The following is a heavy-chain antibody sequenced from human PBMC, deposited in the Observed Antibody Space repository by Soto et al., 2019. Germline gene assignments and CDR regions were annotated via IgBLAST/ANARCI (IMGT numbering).Heavy chain of an antibody. CDR3: ARDRPWMVRGVTKSYYYYYYMDV. J-gene: IGHJ6*03. V-gene: IGHV3-33*01. CDR1: GFTFSSYG. Sequence: GGSLRLSCAASGFTFSSYGMHWGRQAPGKGLEWVAVIWYDGSNKYYADSVKCRFTISRDNSKNTLYLQMNSLRAEDTAVYYCARDRPWMVRGVTKSYYYYYYMDVWGKGTTVTVSS. CDR2: IWYDGSNK. D-gene: IGHD3-10*01.